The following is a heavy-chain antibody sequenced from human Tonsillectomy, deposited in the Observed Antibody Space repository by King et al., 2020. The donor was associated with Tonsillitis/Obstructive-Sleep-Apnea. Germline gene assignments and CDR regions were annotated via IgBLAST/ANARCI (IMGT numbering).Heavy chain of an antibody. Sequence: VQLQQCGAGLLKPSETLSLTCAVYGGSFSDYFWSWIRQPPGKGLEWIGEINQSGITNYTPSLKSGLTISLDTSKNQFPLKLSSVTAADTAVYYCARGLPALGVWGKGTTVTVSS. V-gene: IGHV4-34*01. J-gene: IGHJ6*04. CDR1: GGSFSDYF. CDR2: INQSGIT. CDR3: ARGLPALGV.